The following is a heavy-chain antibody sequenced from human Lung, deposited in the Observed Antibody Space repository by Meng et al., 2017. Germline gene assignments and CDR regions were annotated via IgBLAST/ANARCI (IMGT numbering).Heavy chain of an antibody. Sequence: QGRLKQGGEGMLKPSGTLSLARLCSGGFFRGFQRGWDRPPPGKGLEWIGEINHSGSTNYNPSLESRATISVDTSQNNLSLKLSSVTAADSAVYYCARGPTTMAHDFDYWGQGTLVTVSS. J-gene: IGHJ4*02. CDR2: INHSGST. D-gene: IGHD4-11*01. V-gene: IGHV4-34*01. CDR3: ARGPTTMAHDFDY. CDR1: GGFFRGFQ.